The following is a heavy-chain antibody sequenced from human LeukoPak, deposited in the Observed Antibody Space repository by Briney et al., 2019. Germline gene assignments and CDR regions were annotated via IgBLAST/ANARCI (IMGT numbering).Heavy chain of an antibody. V-gene: IGHV1-46*01. Sequence: ASVKVSCKASGYTFTSYYMHWVRQAPGQGLEWMGIINPSGGSTSYAQKFQGRVTMTRDTSISTAYMELSRLRSDDTAVYYCARAKDIVVVVAATLGLNYWGQGTLVTVSS. CDR3: ARAKDIVVVVAATLGLNY. CDR2: INPSGGST. CDR1: GYTFTSYY. D-gene: IGHD2-15*01. J-gene: IGHJ4*02.